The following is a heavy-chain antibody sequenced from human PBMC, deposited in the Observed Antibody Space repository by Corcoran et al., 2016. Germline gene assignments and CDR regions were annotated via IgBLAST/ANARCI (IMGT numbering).Heavy chain of an antibody. CDR2: IIPIVATT. J-gene: IGHJ3*02. CDR1: GGTFSSYA. D-gene: IGHD3-10*01. Sequence: QVQLVQSGAEVKKPGSSVKVSCRAAGGTFSSYAISWVRQAPGQGLEWMGGIIPIVATTNYAQKFQGRVTITADKSTSTAYMELSSLRSEDTAVYYFARSYGSGSYYNGGIWGQVTMVTVSS. V-gene: IGHV1-69*06. CDR3: ARSYGSGSYYNGGI.